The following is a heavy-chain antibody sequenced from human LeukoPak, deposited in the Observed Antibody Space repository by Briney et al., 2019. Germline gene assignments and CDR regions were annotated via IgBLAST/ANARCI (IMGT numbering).Heavy chain of an antibody. Sequence: GASVKVSYKASGYTFTSYGISWVRQAPGQGLEWMGWISAYNGNTNYAQKLQGRVTMTTDTSTSTAYMELRSLRSDDTAVYYCARGGPRYCSGGSCYTDWFDPWGQGTLVTVSS. J-gene: IGHJ5*02. CDR2: ISAYNGNT. CDR1: GYTFTSYG. D-gene: IGHD2-15*01. V-gene: IGHV1-18*01. CDR3: ARGGPRYCSGGSCYTDWFDP.